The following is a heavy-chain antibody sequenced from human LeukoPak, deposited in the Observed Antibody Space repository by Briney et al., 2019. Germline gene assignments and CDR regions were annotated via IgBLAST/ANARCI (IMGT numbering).Heavy chain of an antibody. Sequence: PGGSLRLSCAASGFTFSSYSMNWVRQAPGKGLEWVSSISSSSSYIYYADSVKGRFTISRDNAKNSLYLQMNSLRAEDTAVYYCARAYYGSGSYYIFGYWGQGTLVTVSS. CDR1: GFTFSSYS. V-gene: IGHV3-21*01. CDR2: ISSSSSYI. D-gene: IGHD3-10*01. J-gene: IGHJ4*02. CDR3: ARAYYGSGSYYIFGY.